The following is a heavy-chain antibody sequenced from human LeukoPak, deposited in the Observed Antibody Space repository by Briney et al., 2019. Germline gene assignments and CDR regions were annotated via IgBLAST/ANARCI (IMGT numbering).Heavy chain of an antibody. V-gene: IGHV3-13*01. Sequence: RGSLRLSCAASGFTFSSYDMHWVRQATGKGLEWVSAIGTAGDTYYPGSVKGRFTISRENAKNSLYLQMNSLRAGDTAVYYCARARFGHYYFDYWGQGTLVTVSS. CDR3: ARARFGHYYFDY. CDR2: IGTAGDT. CDR1: GFTFSSYD. D-gene: IGHD3-10*01. J-gene: IGHJ4*02.